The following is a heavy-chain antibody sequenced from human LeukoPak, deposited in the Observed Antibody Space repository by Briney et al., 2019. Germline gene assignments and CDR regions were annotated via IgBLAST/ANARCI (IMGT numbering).Heavy chain of an antibody. CDR1: GYTLNELS. CDR3: ALKSYSYSYYGMDV. D-gene: IGHD5-18*01. V-gene: IGHV1-24*01. CDR2: FDPEDGET. J-gene: IGHJ6*02. Sequence: ASVKVSCKVSGYTLNELSMQWVRQVPGKGLEWMGGFDPEDGETIYAQKFQGRVTMTEDTSADTAYMELSSLRSEDTAVYYCALKSYSYSYYGMDVWGQGTMVTVSS.